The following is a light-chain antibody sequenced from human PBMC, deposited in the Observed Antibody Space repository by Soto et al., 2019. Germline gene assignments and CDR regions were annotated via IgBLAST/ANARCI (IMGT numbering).Light chain of an antibody. CDR3: ETWDSNTRV. Sequence: QSVLTQSSSASASLGSSVKLTCTLSSGHSSYIIAWHQQQSGKAPRYLMKLEGSGSYNKGSGVPDRFSGSSSGADRYLTISNLQFEDEADYYCETWDSNTRVFGTGTQLTVL. CDR2: LEGSGSY. J-gene: IGLJ1*01. CDR1: SGHSSYI. V-gene: IGLV4-60*02.